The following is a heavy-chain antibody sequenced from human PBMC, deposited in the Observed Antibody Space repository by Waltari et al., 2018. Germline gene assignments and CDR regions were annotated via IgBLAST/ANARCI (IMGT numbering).Heavy chain of an antibody. Sequence: QVQLQESGPGLVKPSQTLSLTCTVAGGSISSGGYYCSWIRQHPGKGLEWIGYIYYSGSTYYNPSLKSRVTISVDTSKNQFSLKLSSVTAADTAVYYCAREWGGLDNWDFALWGQGTLVTVSS. J-gene: IGHJ4*02. V-gene: IGHV4-31*03. D-gene: IGHD1-20*01. CDR2: IYYSGST. CDR1: GGSISSGGYY. CDR3: AREWGGLDNWDFAL.